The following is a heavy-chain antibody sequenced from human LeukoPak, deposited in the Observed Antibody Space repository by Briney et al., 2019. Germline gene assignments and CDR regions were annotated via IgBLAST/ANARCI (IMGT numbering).Heavy chain of an antibody. J-gene: IGHJ4*02. CDR1: GFTFSDFW. CDR3: TRDGVPAGLYFDS. CDR2: INQVGSEK. Sequence: PGGSLRLSCAASGFTFSDFWMNWVRQATGKGLEWVASINQVGSEKYYVDSVRGRFTISRDNAKNSLFLQINSLRVEDTAVYYCTRDGVPAGLYFDSWGQGSLVTVSS. V-gene: IGHV3-7*03. D-gene: IGHD2-2*01.